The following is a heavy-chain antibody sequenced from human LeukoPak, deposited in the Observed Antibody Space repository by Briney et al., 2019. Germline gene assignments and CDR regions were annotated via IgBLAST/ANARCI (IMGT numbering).Heavy chain of an antibody. CDR2: IDKKDKGYATAT. Sequence: GGSLKLSCAASGFTFSGSAIHWVRQSSGKGLEWVGQIDKKDKGYATATAYAASVKGRFTISRDDSINTAYLQMNSLRAEDTAVYCCARGGTISRGWGYFDFWGQGTLVTVSS. J-gene: IGHJ4*02. V-gene: IGHV3-73*01. CDR1: GFTFSGSA. D-gene: IGHD6-19*01. CDR3: ARGGTISRGWGYFDF.